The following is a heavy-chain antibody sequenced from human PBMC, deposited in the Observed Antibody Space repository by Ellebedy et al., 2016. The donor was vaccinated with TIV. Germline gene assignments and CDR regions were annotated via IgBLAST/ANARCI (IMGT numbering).Heavy chain of an antibody. D-gene: IGHD5-12*01. CDR3: ATSPGSSTIDY. V-gene: IGHV4-59*08. J-gene: IGHJ4*02. CDR1: GAPISTYY. CDR2: IYYIGSA. Sequence: MPGGSLRLSCSVSGAPISTYYWRWILRTPGKGLEWIGYIYYIGSANYSPSLKSRVTISIDTSKKQFSLGLNSVTAADTGVYYCATSPGSSTIDYWGQGALVTVSS.